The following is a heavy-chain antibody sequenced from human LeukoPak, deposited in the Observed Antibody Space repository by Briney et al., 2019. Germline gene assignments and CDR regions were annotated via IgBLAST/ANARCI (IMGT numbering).Heavy chain of an antibody. Sequence: GGSLRLSCAACGFTFRAYEMNWVRRAPGKGLEWGSYISSSGSTIYYADSVKGRFNISRDNDENSLYRQMNSLRAEDTAVYYCAELGITMIGGVWGKGTTVTISS. J-gene: IGHJ6*04. CDR3: AELGITMIGGV. CDR1: GFTFRAYE. D-gene: IGHD3-10*02. V-gene: IGHV3-48*03. CDR2: ISSSGSTI.